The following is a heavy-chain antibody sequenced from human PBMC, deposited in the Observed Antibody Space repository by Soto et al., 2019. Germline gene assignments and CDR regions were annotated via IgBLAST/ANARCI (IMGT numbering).Heavy chain of an antibody. Sequence: QVQLQQWGAGLLKPSETLSLTCAVYGGSFSGYYWSWIRQPPGKGLEWIGEINHSGSTNYNPSLKSRVTISVDTSKNQFSLKLSSVTAADTAVYYCARSRFGLGGYFDYWGQGTLVTVSS. CDR3: ARSRFGLGGYFDY. CDR1: GGSFSGYY. J-gene: IGHJ4*02. D-gene: IGHD3-16*01. CDR2: INHSGST. V-gene: IGHV4-34*01.